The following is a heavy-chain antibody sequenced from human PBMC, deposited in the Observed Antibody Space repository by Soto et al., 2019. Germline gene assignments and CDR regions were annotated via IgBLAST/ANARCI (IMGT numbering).Heavy chain of an antibody. V-gene: IGHV3-53*01. CDR1: GFTVSSNY. D-gene: IGHD1-1*01. Sequence: EVQLVESGGGLIQPGGSLRLSCAASGFTVSSNYMSWVRQAPGKGLESVSVIYRDGNAYYADSMKGRCTISRDNSKNTLYLQMNSLRAEDTAVYYCASTTGILSLYYSYGMDVWGKGTTVTVSS. CDR2: IYRDGNA. J-gene: IGHJ6*04. CDR3: ASTTGILSLYYSYGMDV.